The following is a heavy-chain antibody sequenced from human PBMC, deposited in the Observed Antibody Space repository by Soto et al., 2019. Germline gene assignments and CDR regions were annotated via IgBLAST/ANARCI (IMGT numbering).Heavy chain of an antibody. J-gene: IGHJ5*02. D-gene: IGHD3-16*01. CDR2: INAGNGNT. CDR3: ARSRGEPRFYWFDP. Sequence: ASVKVSCKASAYTFTSYAMHWVRQAPGQRLEWMGWINAGNGNTKYSQKFQGRVTITRDTSASTAYMELSSLRSEDTAVYYCARSRGEPRFYWFDPWGQGTLVTVSS. CDR1: AYTFTSYA. V-gene: IGHV1-3*01.